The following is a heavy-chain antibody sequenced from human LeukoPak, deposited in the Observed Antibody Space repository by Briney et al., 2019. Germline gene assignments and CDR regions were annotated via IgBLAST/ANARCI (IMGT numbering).Heavy chain of an antibody. D-gene: IGHD4-17*01. CDR2: INPNSGGT. CDR3: ARGDTTVTTDSGLGY. CDR1: GYTFTGYY. V-gene: IGHV1-2*02. J-gene: IGHJ4*02. Sequence: GASVKVSCKASGYTFTGYYMHWVRQAPGQGLEWMGWINPNSGGTNYAQKFQGRVTMTRDTSISTAYMELSRLRSDDTAVYYCARGDTTVTTDSGLGYWGQGTLVTVSS.